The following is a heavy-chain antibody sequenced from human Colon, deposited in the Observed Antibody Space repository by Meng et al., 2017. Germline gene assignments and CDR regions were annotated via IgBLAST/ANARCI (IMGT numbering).Heavy chain of an antibody. D-gene: IGHD3-10*01. V-gene: IGHV4-4*02. CDR2: IYHSGST. CDR3: ARVIYASGNMAHLDY. J-gene: IGHJ4*02. Sequence: QGQLQESGQGLVKPSGTLSLTCAVSGDSIRSSNWWSWVRQPPGRGLEWIGEIYHSGSTNYNPSLKNRVTMTVDKSKNEFSLTLSSVTAADTAFYYCARVIYASGNMAHLDYWGQGTLVTVSS. CDR1: GDSIRSSNW.